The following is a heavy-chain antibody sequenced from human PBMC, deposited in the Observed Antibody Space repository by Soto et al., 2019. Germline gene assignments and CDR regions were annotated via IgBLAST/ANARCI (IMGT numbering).Heavy chain of an antibody. J-gene: IGHJ6*02. CDR1: GGSITTGHW. CDR2: IYQSGIT. D-gene: IGHD2-15*01. CDR3: ARGFSFSDNSDNDRIYFYYGFNV. V-gene: IGHV4-4*02. Sequence: SETLSLTCDVSGGSITTGHWWTWVRQSPGKGLEWIGEIYQSGITNYNPSLNSRLSISMDQSKNQFSLKLTSVTAADTALYFCARGFSFSDNSDNDRIYFYYGFNVWGQGTTVTVSS.